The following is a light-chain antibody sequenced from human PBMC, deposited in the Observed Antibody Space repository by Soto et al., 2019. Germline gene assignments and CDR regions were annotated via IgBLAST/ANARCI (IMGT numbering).Light chain of an antibody. J-gene: IGLJ2*01. CDR3: QVWDSGSDNVV. V-gene: IGLV3-21*04. CDR1: DIGSKS. CDR2: YDR. Sequence: SYELTQPPSVSVAPGKTARITCGESDIGSKSVHWYLQKPGQAPVLVIYYDRHRPSGIPERFSGSNSGNTATLTISRVEAGDEADYYCQVWDSGSDNVVFGGGTKVTVL.